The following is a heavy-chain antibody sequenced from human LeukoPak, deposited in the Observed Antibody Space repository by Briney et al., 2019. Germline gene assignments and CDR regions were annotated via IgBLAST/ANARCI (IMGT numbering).Heavy chain of an antibody. J-gene: IGHJ4*02. CDR1: GGSLSGYY. V-gene: IGHV4-59*08. Sequence: SETLSLTCAVYGGSLSGYYWSWIRQPPGKGLEWIGYIYYSGSTNYNPSLKSRVTISVDTSKNQFSLKLSSVTAADTAVYYCARYYYDSSGYHLQLDYWGQGTLVTVSS. CDR2: IYYSGST. CDR3: ARYYYDSSGYHLQLDY. D-gene: IGHD3-22*01.